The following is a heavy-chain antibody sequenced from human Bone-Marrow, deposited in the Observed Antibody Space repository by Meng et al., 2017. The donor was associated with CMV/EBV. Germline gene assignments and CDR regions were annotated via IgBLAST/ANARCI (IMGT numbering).Heavy chain of an antibody. J-gene: IGHJ6*02. CDR1: GGSISSYY. D-gene: IGHD5-24*01. Sequence: SETLSLTCTVSGGSISSYYWSWIRQPPGEGLEWIGYIYYSGSTNYNPSLKSRVTISVDTSKNQFSLKLSSVTAADTAVYYCARDRWVEMATTAHYYGMDVWGQGTTVTVSS. CDR3: ARDRWVEMATTAHYYGMDV. CDR2: IYYSGST. V-gene: IGHV4-59*01.